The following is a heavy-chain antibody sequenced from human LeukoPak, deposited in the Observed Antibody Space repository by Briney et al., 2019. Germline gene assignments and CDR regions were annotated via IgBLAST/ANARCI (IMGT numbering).Heavy chain of an antibody. Sequence: SETLSLTCTVSGGSISIYYWSWIRQPPGKGLEWSGYIYYSGSTNYNPSLKSRVTISVDTSKNQFSLRLSSVTAADTAVYYCARSTIFGVAPYYFDYWGQGTLVTVSS. CDR3: ARSTIFGVAPYYFDY. CDR1: GGSISIYY. D-gene: IGHD3-3*01. V-gene: IGHV4-59*08. J-gene: IGHJ4*02. CDR2: IYYSGST.